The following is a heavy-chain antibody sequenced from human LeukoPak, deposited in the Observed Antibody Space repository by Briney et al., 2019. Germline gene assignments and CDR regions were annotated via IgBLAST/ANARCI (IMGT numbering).Heavy chain of an antibody. V-gene: IGHV3-21*01. D-gene: IGHD3-22*01. CDR3: ARELDYYYDSSGYTAPDY. CDR2: ISSSSSCI. Sequence: GGSLRLSCAASGFTFSSYSMNWVRQAPGKGLEWVSSISSSSSCIYYADSVKGRFTISRDNAKNSLYLQMNSLRAEDTAVYYCARELDYYYDSSGYTAPDYWGQGTLVTVSS. CDR1: GFTFSSYS. J-gene: IGHJ4*02.